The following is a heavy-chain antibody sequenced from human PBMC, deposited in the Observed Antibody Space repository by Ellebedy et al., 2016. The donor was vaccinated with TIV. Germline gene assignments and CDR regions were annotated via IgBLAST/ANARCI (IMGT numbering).Heavy chain of an antibody. D-gene: IGHD6-13*01. CDR1: GGSISSGGYY. Sequence: SETLSLTXTVSGGSISSGGYYWSWIRQHPGKGLEWIGYIYYSGSTYYNPSLKSRVTISVDTSKNQFSLKLTSVTAADTAVYYCARSVGGVSNSWYTMDVWGKGTTVTVSS. V-gene: IGHV4-31*03. CDR2: IYYSGST. CDR3: ARSVGGVSNSWYTMDV. J-gene: IGHJ6*03.